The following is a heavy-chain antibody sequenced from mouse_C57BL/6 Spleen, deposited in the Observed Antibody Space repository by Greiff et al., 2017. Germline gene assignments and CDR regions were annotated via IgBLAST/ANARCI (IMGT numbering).Heavy chain of an antibody. CDR3: AIPYGRPYYSAMDY. V-gene: IGHV14-3*01. J-gene: IGHJ4*01. CDR2: IDPANGNT. D-gene: IGHD1-1*01. CDR1: GFNIKNNY. Sequence: VQLQQSVAELVRPGASVKLSCTASGFNIKNNYMHWVQQRPEQGLEWIGRIDPANGNTKNAPKFQGKATITADTSSNTAYLQLSSLTSEDTAIYYCAIPYGRPYYSAMDYWGQGTSVTVSS.